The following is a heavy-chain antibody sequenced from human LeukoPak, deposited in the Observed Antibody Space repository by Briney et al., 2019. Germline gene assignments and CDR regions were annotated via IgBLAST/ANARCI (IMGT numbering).Heavy chain of an antibody. V-gene: IGHV1-8*01. Sequence: APVKVSCKASGYTFTSYDINWVRQATGQGLEWMRWMNPNSGNTGYAQKFQGRVTMTRNTSISTAYMELSSLRSEDTAVYYCARGLRFLEWLRQGNWFDPWGQGTLVTVSS. CDR3: ARGLRFLEWLRQGNWFDP. CDR1: GYTFTSYD. CDR2: MNPNSGNT. D-gene: IGHD3-3*01. J-gene: IGHJ5*02.